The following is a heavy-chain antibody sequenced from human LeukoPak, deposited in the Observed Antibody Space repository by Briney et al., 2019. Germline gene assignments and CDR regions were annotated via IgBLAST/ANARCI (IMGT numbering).Heavy chain of an antibody. V-gene: IGHV3-23*01. CDR1: GFTFSSSA. Sequence: PGGSLRLSCGASGFTFSSSAMNWVRQAPGKGLEWGSAISSSGGSTHYADSVKGRFTVSRDNSKNMLYLQLNSLKAEDTAIYYCAKEGKTRNWNYFQAKPVYWGQGTLVIVSS. J-gene: IGHJ4*02. CDR2: ISSSGGST. D-gene: IGHD1-7*01. CDR3: AKEGKTRNWNYFQAKPVY.